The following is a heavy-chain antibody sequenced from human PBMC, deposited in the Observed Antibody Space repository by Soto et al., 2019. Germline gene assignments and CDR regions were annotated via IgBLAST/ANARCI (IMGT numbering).Heavy chain of an antibody. CDR2: ISYSGSS. J-gene: IGHJ4*02. CDR3: ARGAADTAMVDS. CDR1: GGSNIRDGYY. Sequence: PSETLSLTCTVSGGSNIRDGYYWSWIRQHPGKGLEWIAYISYSGSSYSNPSLKSRVTISADTSKNQFSLRLTSVTAADTAVYYCARGAADTAMVDSWGQGTLVTVSS. V-gene: IGHV4-31*03. D-gene: IGHD5-18*01.